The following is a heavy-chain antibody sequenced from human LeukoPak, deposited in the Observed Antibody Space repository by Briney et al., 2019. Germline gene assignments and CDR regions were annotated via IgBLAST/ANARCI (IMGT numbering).Heavy chain of an antibody. CDR1: GYTFTSYG. CDR2: ISAYNGNT. Sequence: GASVKVSCKASGYTFTSYGISWVRQAPGQGLEWMGWISAYNGNTNYAQKLQGRVTMTTDTSTSTAYMELRSLRSDDTAVYYCARWGGDIVVVVAANNWFDPWGQRTLVTVSS. V-gene: IGHV1-18*01. D-gene: IGHD2-15*01. J-gene: IGHJ5*02. CDR3: ARWGGDIVVVVAANNWFDP.